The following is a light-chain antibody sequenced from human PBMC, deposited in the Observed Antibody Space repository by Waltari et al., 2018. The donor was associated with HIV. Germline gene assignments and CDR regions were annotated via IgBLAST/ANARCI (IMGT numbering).Light chain of an antibody. CDR1: SSNIGAGYD. Sequence: QSVLTQPPSVSGAPGQRVTISCTGSSSNIGAGYDVHWYQQLPGTAPKLLIYGNSNRPSGVPDRFSGSKSGTSASLAITGLQAEDEADYYCQSYDSSLSVWVFGGETKLTVL. V-gene: IGLV1-40*01. CDR3: QSYDSSLSVWV. J-gene: IGLJ3*02. CDR2: GNS.